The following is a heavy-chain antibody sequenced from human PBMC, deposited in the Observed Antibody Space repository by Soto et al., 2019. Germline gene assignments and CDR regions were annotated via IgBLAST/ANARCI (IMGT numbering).Heavy chain of an antibody. Sequence: ASVKVSCKASGGTFSSYAISWVRQAPGQGLEWMGGIIPIFGTANYAQKFQGRVTITADESTSTAYMELSSLRSEDTAVYYCARAVVTMVRGVRSGYYYYGMDVWGQGTTVTVSS. CDR2: IIPIFGTA. D-gene: IGHD3-10*01. V-gene: IGHV1-69*13. CDR3: ARAVVTMVRGVRSGYYYYGMDV. CDR1: GGTFSSYA. J-gene: IGHJ6*02.